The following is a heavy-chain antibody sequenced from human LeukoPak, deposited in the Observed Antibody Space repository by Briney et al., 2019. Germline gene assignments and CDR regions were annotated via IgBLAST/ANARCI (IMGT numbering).Heavy chain of an antibody. CDR2: IIPIFGTA. CDR1: GGTFSSYA. J-gene: IGHJ4*02. CDR3: ARVTSGYDYFSYYCASLDY. D-gene: IGHD5-12*01. Sequence: GASVKVSCKASGGTFSSYAISWVRQAPGQGLEWMGGIIPIFGTANYAQKFQGRVTITADESTSTAYMELSSLRSEDTAVDYCARVTSGYDYFSYYCASLDYWGQGTLVTVSS. V-gene: IGHV1-69*01.